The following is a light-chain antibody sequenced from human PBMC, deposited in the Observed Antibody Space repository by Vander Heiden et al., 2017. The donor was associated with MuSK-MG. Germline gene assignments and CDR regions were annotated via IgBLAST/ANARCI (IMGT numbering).Light chain of an antibody. Sequence: DIVMTESAASLPVSLGERATINCKSSQIVLYSSNNKNYLAWYQHKPGQPPKLLIYWASTRESGVPDRFSGSGSGTDFTLTISSLQAEDVAVYYCQQYYSNPRTFGQGTKVEI. J-gene: IGKJ1*01. CDR1: QIVLYSSNNKNY. CDR2: WAS. CDR3: QQYYSNPRT. V-gene: IGKV4-1*01.